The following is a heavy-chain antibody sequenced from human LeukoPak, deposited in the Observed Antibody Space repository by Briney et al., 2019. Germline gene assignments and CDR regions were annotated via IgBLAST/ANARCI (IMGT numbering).Heavy chain of an antibody. Sequence: ASVTVSYKASGYTFTNYAMHWVGQAPGQRGEGMGWINAGNGNTKYSQKFQGRVTITRDTSASTAYMELSSLRSEDTAVYYCAREAKKGYGSGASMAYRGQGTLVTVSS. J-gene: IGHJ4*02. CDR1: GYTFTNYA. CDR3: AREAKKGYGSGASMAY. V-gene: IGHV1-3*01. CDR2: INAGNGNT. D-gene: IGHD3-10*01.